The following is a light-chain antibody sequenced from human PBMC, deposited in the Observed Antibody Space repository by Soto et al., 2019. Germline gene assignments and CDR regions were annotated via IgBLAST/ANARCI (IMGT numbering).Light chain of an antibody. V-gene: IGKV3-11*01. CDR1: QSISDY. Sequence: EICLTHYAGTLSLSAGEISTLSCMASQSISDYLAWYQQKPGQAPRLLIYAASSRATGIPARFSGSGSGTDFTLTISSLEPEDCAVYYCQQCSNWPRTFGQGTKV. CDR3: QQCSNWPRT. CDR2: AAS. J-gene: IGKJ1*01.